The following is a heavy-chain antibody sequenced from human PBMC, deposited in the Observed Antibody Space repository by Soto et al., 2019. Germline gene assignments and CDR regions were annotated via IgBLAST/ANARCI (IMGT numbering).Heavy chain of an antibody. J-gene: IGHJ2*01. V-gene: IGHV3-53*01. CDR2: IYSGGST. CDR3: ARRTFRYWYFDL. Sequence: GGSLRLSCTGSGFSFGDYAINWVRQAPGKGLEWVSVIYSGGSTYYADSVKGRFTISRDNSKNTLYLQMNSLRAEDTAVYYCARRTFRYWYFDLWGRGTLVTVS. CDR1: GFSFGDYA.